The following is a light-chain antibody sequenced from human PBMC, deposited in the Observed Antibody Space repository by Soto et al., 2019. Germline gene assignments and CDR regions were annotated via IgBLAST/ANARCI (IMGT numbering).Light chain of an antibody. CDR1: SSDVGGYNY. Sequence: QSALTQPASVSGSPGQSITISCTVTSSDVGGYNYVSWYQQHPGKATKLMIYDVSNRPSGVSNRFSGSKSGNTASLTISGLQAEDEADYYCSSYTTSSTLIFGGGTKLTVL. CDR2: DVS. J-gene: IGLJ2*01. V-gene: IGLV2-14*01. CDR3: SSYTTSSTLI.